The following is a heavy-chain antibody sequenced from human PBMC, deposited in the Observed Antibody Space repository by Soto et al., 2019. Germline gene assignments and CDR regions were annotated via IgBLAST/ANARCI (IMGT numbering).Heavy chain of an antibody. D-gene: IGHD2-21*01. CDR2: ISSSSSYI. CDR1: GFTFSSYS. J-gene: IGHJ6*02. Sequence: GGSLRLSCAASGFTFSSYSMNWVRQAPGKGLEWVSSISSSSSYIYYADSVKGRFTISGDNAKNSLYLQMNSLRAEDTAVYYCARIHSPTIPCGWRASYGMYVWIQGTTIPVS. CDR3: ARIHSPTIPCGWRASYGMYV. V-gene: IGHV3-21*01.